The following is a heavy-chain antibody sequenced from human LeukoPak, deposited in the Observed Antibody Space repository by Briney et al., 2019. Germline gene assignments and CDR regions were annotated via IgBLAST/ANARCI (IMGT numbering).Heavy chain of an antibody. CDR1: GFTFSRFW. CDR3: ARVRMGDDFNPFDY. V-gene: IGHV3-74*03. Sequence: GGSLRLSCAASGFTFSRFWIYGVRHAPGKGLVWVSRINGEGSETMYADSVKGRFTISRDNAKNTLYLQMNSLRAEDTAVYYCARVRMGDDFNPFDYWGQGTLVTVSS. D-gene: IGHD3-16*01. CDR2: INGEGSET. J-gene: IGHJ4*02.